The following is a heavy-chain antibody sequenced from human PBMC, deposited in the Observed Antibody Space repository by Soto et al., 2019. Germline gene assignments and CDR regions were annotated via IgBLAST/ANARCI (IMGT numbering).Heavy chain of an antibody. CDR2: ISGSGGST. Sequence: GGSLRLSCAASGFTFSSYAMSWVRQAPGKGLEWVSAISGSGGSTYYADSVKGRFTISRDNSKNTLYLQMNSLRAEDTAVYYCANAVRRVYAVDYWGQGTLVTVSS. CDR3: ANAVRRVYAVDY. J-gene: IGHJ4*02. CDR1: GFTFSSYA. V-gene: IGHV3-23*01. D-gene: IGHD2-8*01.